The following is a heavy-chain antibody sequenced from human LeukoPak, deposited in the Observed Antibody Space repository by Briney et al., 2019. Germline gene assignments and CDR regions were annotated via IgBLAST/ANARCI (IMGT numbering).Heavy chain of an antibody. Sequence: GGSLRLSCAASRFTLNTYAMSWVRQAPGKGLEWVSAISGSGGTTSYADSVKGRFTISRDNSKNTLYLQMNSLRAEDTAVYYCMKPIITGWSWARGNDYWGQGTLVTVYS. CDR2: ISGSGGTT. J-gene: IGHJ4*02. D-gene: IGHD3-22*01. CDR1: RFTLNTYA. CDR3: MKPIITGWSWARGNDY. V-gene: IGHV3-23*01.